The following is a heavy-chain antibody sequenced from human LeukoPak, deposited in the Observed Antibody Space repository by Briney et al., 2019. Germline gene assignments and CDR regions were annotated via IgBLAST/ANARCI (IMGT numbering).Heavy chain of an antibody. J-gene: IGHJ5*02. CDR3: ARDQYCSSTSCYMVLDP. D-gene: IGHD2-2*02. CDR1: GYTLTELS. CDR2: FDPEDGET. Sequence: ASVKVSCKVSGYTLTELSMHWVRQAPGKGLEWMGGFDPEDGETIYAQKFQDRVTMTEDTSTDTAYMELRSLRSDDTAVYYCARDQYCSSTSCYMVLDPWGQGTLVTVSS. V-gene: IGHV1-24*01.